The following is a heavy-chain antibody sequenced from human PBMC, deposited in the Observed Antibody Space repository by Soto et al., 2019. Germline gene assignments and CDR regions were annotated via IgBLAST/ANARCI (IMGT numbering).Heavy chain of an antibody. V-gene: IGHV3-33*01. CDR2: IWYDGSNK. Sequence: AGGSLRLSCAASGFTFSSYGMHWVRQAPGKGLEWVAVIWYDGSNKYYADSVKGRFTISRDNSKNTLYLQMNSLRAEDTAVYYCAREVAARCFDYWGQGTLVTVSS. J-gene: IGHJ4*02. D-gene: IGHD6-6*01. CDR3: AREVAARCFDY. CDR1: GFTFSSYG.